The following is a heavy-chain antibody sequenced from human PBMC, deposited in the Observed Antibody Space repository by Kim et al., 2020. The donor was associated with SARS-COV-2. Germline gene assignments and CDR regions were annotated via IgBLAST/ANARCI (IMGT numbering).Heavy chain of an antibody. CDR2: IYPGDSDT. CDR1: GYSFTSYW. D-gene: IGHD1-26*01. V-gene: IGHV5-51*01. Sequence: GESLKISCKGSGYSFTSYWIGWVRQMPGKGLEWMGIIYPGDSDTRYSPSFQGQVTISADKSISTAYLQWSSLKASDTAMYYCARLYSGSLGGYYHGMDVWGQGTTVTVSS. J-gene: IGHJ6*02. CDR3: ARLYSGSLGGYYHGMDV.